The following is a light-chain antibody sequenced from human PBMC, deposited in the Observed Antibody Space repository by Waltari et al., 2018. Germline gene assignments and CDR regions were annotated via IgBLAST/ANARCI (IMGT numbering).Light chain of an antibody. CDR3: QHFITYPRT. CDR1: QRISPW. V-gene: IGKV1-5*03. J-gene: IGKJ1*01. CDR2: KAS. Sequence: DIQMTQSPSTLSASVGDRVTITCRASQRISPWLALYQQKPGKAPKRLISKASSLESGVPSRFSGSGSGTLFTLTISSLQSDDFATYYCQHFITYPRTFGQGTKVEIK.